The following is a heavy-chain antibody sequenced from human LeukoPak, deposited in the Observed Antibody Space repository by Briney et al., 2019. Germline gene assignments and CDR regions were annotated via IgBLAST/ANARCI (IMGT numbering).Heavy chain of an antibody. Sequence: PSETLSLTCTVSGGSISSYYWSWIRQPARKGLEWIGRIYTSGSANYNPSLKGRVTMSIEKSKNQFSLKLSTVTAADTAVYYCARAGMTGTMNWFDPWGQGTLVTVSS. CDR1: GGSISSYY. D-gene: IGHD1-20*01. V-gene: IGHV4-4*07. J-gene: IGHJ5*02. CDR2: IYTSGSA. CDR3: ARAGMTGTMNWFDP.